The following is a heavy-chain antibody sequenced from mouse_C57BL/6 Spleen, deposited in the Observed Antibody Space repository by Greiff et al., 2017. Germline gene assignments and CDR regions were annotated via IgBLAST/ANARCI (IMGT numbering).Heavy chain of an antibody. V-gene: IGHV1-64*01. J-gene: IGHJ3*01. CDR1: GYTFTSYW. Sequence: QVQLQQPGAELVKPGASVKLSCKASGYTFTSYWMHWVKQRPGQGLEWIGMIHPNSGSTNYNEKFKSKATLTVDKSSSTAYMQLSSLTSEDSAVYYCASYDYDEGFADWGQGTLVTVSA. CDR3: ASYDYDEGFAD. CDR2: IHPNSGST. D-gene: IGHD2-4*01.